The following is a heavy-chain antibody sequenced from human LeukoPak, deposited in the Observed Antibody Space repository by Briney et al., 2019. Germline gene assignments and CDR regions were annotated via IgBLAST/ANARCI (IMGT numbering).Heavy chain of an antibody. V-gene: IGHV1-2*06. CDR3: ARDLKFGGVIVPPGY. J-gene: IGHJ4*02. CDR1: GYTFTVYY. D-gene: IGHD3-16*02. Sequence: VASVKVSCKASGYTFTVYYMHWVRQAPGQGLEWMGRISPNSGGTNYAQKWQGRVTMSRDTSISTAYMELSRLRSDDTAVYSCARDLKFGGVIVPPGYWGQGTLVTVSS. CDR2: ISPNSGGT.